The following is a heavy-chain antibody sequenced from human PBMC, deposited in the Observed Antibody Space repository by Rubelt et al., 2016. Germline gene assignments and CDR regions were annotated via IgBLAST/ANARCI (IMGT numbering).Heavy chain of an antibody. CDR1: GGSFSGYY. J-gene: IGHJ4*02. Sequence: QVQLQQWGAGLLKPSETLSLTCAVYGGSFSGYYWSWIRQPPGKGLEWIGEINHSGSTNYNPSLKSRVTISVDTSKNQLSLKLSSVTAADTAVYYCACLKPTDYYDREYWGQGTLVTVSS. V-gene: IGHV4-34*01. CDR3: ACLKPTDYYDREY. CDR2: INHSGST. D-gene: IGHD3-22*01.